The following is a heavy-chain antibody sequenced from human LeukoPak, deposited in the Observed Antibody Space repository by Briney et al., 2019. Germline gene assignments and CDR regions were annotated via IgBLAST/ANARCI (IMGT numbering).Heavy chain of an antibody. D-gene: IGHD1-26*01. V-gene: IGHV3-7*01. CDR1: GFTFSTSW. CDR3: ARELTWGTFDI. CDR2: INQDGGET. J-gene: IGHJ3*02. Sequence: GGSLRLSCAASGFTFSTSWMSCVRQAPGKGLEWVANINQDGGETHYVDSVKGRFTISRDNAKNTLYLQMNSLRVEDTAMYYCARELTWGTFDIWGQGTKVTVSS.